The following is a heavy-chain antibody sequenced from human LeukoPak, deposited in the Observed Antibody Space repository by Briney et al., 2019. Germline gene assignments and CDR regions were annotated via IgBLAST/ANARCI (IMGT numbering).Heavy chain of an antibody. CDR1: GFTVSSNY. D-gene: IGHD2-15*01. Sequence: SGGSLRLSCAASGFTVSSNYMSWVRQAPGKGLEWVSVIYSGGSTYYADSVKGRFTISRDNSKNTLYLQMNSLRAEDTAVYYCARVVVVAATPDYWGQGTLVTVSS. CDR2: IYSGGST. CDR3: ARVVVVAATPDY. V-gene: IGHV3-53*01. J-gene: IGHJ4*02.